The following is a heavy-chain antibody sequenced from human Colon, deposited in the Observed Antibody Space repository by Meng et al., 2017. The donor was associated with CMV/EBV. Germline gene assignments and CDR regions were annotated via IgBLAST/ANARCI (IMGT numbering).Heavy chain of an antibody. D-gene: IGHD2-2*01. CDR2: ISAYNGNT. V-gene: IGHV1-18*01. CDR3: ARDRGELGYCSSTSCYRGEYFDY. Sequence: ASVTVSCKASGYTFTSYVISWVRQAPGQGLEWMGWISAYNGNTNYAQKLQGRVTMTTDTSTSTAYMELRSLRSDDTAVYYCARDRGELGYCSSTSCYRGEYFDYWGQGTLVTVSS. J-gene: IGHJ4*02. CDR1: GYTFTSYV.